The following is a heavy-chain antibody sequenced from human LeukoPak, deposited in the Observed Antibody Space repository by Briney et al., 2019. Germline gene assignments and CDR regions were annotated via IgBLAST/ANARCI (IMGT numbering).Heavy chain of an antibody. D-gene: IGHD1-1*01. CDR2: ISYDGGNK. J-gene: IGHJ4*02. V-gene: IGHV3-30-3*01. Sequence: PGGSLRLSCAASGFTFSSSAMHWVRQAPDKGLEWLAVISYDGGNKYYADSVKGRFTISRDNSKNTLYLQMSSLRPEDTAVYYCARDRQHLARQSGHLDYWGQGTLVTVPS. CDR3: ARDRQHLARQSGHLDY. CDR1: GFTFSSSA.